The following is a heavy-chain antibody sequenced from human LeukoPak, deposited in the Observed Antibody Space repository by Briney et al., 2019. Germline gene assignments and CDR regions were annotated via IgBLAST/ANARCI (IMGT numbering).Heavy chain of an antibody. J-gene: IGHJ3*02. V-gene: IGHV4-59*11. CDR3: ARDRRRELLHAFDI. CDR1: GGSISRHY. Sequence: SATLSLTCTVSGGSISRHYWSWIRQPPGKGLEWIAYIDYSGSTNYNPSLKSRVTISVDASKNQFSLKLSSVTAADTAVYHCARDRRRELLHAFDIWGPGTMVTV. D-gene: IGHD1-26*01. CDR2: IDYSGST.